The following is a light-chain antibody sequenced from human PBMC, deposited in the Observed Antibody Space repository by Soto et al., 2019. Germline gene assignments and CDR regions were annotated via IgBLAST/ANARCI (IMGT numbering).Light chain of an antibody. CDR2: KDS. J-gene: IGLJ2*01. Sequence: SYELTQPPSVSVSPGQTARITCSGDALPKQYAYWYQQKPGQAPVLVIYKDSERPSGIPERFSGSSSGTTVTSTISGVQAEDEADYYCQSADSSVTYVVFGGGTKLTVL. CDR3: QSADSSVTYVV. V-gene: IGLV3-25*03. CDR1: ALPKQY.